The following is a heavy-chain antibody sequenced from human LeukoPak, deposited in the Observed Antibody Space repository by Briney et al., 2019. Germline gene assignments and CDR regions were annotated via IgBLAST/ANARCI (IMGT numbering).Heavy chain of an antibody. J-gene: IGHJ4*02. Sequence: SETLSLTCSVSGGSIGSFYWNWIRQPAGKGLEWIGRIYTSGSTNYNPSLKSRLTMSVDTSKNQVSLKLSSVTAADTAVYYCARVDEPRTSEAYSSTWYFFDSWGRGAPVTVSS. V-gene: IGHV4-4*07. CDR1: GGSIGSFY. CDR2: IYTSGST. D-gene: IGHD6-13*01. CDR3: ARVDEPRTSEAYSSTWYFFDS.